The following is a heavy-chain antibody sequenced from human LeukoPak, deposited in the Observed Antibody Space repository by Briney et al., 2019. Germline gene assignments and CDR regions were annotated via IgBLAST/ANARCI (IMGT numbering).Heavy chain of an antibody. CDR3: ARDFYDY. D-gene: IGHD2/OR15-2a*01. CDR1: GFSFSAYS. V-gene: IGHV3-30*04. Sequence: GGSLRLFCAASGFSFSAYSMHWVRQAPGKGLERVAVISYDGTNKYYADSVKGRFTISRDNSKYTLYLQMNSLSAEDTAVYYCARDFYDYWGQGTLVTVSS. J-gene: IGHJ4*02. CDR2: ISYDGTNK.